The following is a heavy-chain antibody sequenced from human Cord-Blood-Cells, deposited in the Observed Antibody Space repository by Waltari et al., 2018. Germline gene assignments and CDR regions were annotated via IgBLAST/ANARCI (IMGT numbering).Heavy chain of an antibody. D-gene: IGHD3-10*01. CDR1: GGSISSGDYY. V-gene: IGHV4-30-4*08. J-gene: IGHJ4*02. CDR3: ASAMVRGVKAFDY. CDR2: IYYSGST. Sequence: QVQLQESGPGLVKPSQTLSLTCTVSGGSISSGDYYWSWIRQPPGKGLEWMGYIYYSGSTDYNPSLNSRVTISVDTSKNQFSLKLSSVPAADTAVYYCASAMVRGVKAFDYWGQGTLVTVSS.